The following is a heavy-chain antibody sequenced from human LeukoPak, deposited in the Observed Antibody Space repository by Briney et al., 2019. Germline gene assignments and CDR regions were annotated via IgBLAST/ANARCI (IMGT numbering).Heavy chain of an antibody. V-gene: IGHV3-30*02. Sequence: GGSLRLSCAASGFTFSIYGMHWVRQAPGKGLEWVAFIRYDGSNKYYADSVKGRFTISRDNSKNTLYLQMNSLRAEDTAVYYCAKASTTVTTFDYWGQGTLVTVSS. CDR3: AKASTTVTTFDY. CDR2: IRYDGSNK. CDR1: GFTFSIYG. D-gene: IGHD4-17*01. J-gene: IGHJ4*02.